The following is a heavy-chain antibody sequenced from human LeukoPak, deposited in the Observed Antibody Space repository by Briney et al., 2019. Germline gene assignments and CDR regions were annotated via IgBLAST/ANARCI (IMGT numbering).Heavy chain of an antibody. CDR1: GYTFTSYG. CDR2: ISAYNGNT. J-gene: IGHJ3*02. Sequence: GASVKVSCKASGYTFTSYGISRVRQAPGQGLEWMGWISAYNGNTNYAQKLQGRVTMTTDTSTSTAYMELRSLRSDDTAVYYCARAVTMVRGADDAFDIWGQGTMVTVSS. CDR3: ARAVTMVRGADDAFDI. D-gene: IGHD3-10*01. V-gene: IGHV1-18*01.